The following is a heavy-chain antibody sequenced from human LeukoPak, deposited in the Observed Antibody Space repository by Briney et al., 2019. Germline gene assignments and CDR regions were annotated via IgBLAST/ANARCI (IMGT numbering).Heavy chain of an antibody. CDR2: IYYSGST. D-gene: IGHD3-10*01. V-gene: IGHV4-59*01. CDR3: ARSGSGSYSLYYYYYGMDV. CDR1: GCSISSYY. Sequence: SETLSLTCTVSGCSISSYYWSWIRQPPGKGLEWIGDIYYSGSTNYNPSLKSRVTISVDTSKNQFSLKLSSVTAADTAVYYCARSGSGSYSLYYYYYGMDVWGKGTTVTVSS. J-gene: IGHJ6*04.